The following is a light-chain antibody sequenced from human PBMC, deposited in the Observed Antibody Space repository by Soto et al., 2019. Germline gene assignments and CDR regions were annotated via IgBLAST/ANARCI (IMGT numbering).Light chain of an antibody. CDR3: QSYDSSLSAVV. CDR2: GNT. J-gene: IGLJ2*01. Sequence: QSMLTQPPSVSGAPGQRVTISCTGSSSNIGAGYDVHWYQHLPGTAPKLLMYGNTNRPSGVPDRFSGSKSGTSASLAITGLQAEDEADYYCQSYDSSLSAVVFGGGTKLTVL. CDR1: SSNIGAGYD. V-gene: IGLV1-40*01.